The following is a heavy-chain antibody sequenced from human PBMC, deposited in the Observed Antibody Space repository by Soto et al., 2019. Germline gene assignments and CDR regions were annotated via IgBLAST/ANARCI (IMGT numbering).Heavy chain of an antibody. CDR1: SGSLSSPDYY. J-gene: IGHJ5*02. CDR3: ASGGSSNWFDP. V-gene: IGHV4-30-4*01. Sequence: QVRLQESGPGLVKPSQTLSLTCTVSSGSLSSPDYYWSWIRQPPGKCLEWCGDIYYTGNTYYNPSLKIRVIMSVDTSTNQFSLKVTSVTAADTAVYYCASGGSSNWFDPWGQGNLVTVSS. CDR2: IYYTGNT. D-gene: IGHD1-26*01.